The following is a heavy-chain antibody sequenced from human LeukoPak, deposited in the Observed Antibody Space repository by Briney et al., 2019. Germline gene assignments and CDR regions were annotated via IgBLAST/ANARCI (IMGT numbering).Heavy chain of an antibody. Sequence: EASVKVSCKASGYTFTSYGISWVRQAPGQGLEWMGWISAYNGNTNYAQKLQGRVTMTTDTSTSTAYMELRSLRSDDTAVYYCARDRTSGWYEIRYYYYYMDVWGKGTTVTVSS. D-gene: IGHD6-19*01. J-gene: IGHJ6*03. CDR1: GYTFTSYG. CDR3: ARDRTSGWYEIRYYYYYMDV. CDR2: ISAYNGNT. V-gene: IGHV1-18*01.